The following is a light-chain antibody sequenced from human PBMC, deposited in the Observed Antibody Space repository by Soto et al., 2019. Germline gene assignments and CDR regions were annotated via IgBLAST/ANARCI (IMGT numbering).Light chain of an antibody. V-gene: IGLV4-60*03. Sequence: QLVLTQSSSASASLGSSVKLTCTLSSGHSSNIIAWHQQQPGKAPRYLMKLEGSGSDNKGSGVPDRFSGSSSGADRYLTISNLQSEDEADYYCETWDKNTRVFGGGTKVTVL. CDR2: LEGSGSD. CDR1: SGHSSNI. J-gene: IGLJ2*01. CDR3: ETWDKNTRV.